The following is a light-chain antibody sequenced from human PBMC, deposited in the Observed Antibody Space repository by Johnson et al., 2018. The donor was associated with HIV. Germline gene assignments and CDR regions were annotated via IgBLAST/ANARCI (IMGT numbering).Light chain of an antibody. CDR3: GAWDCSLSAYG. Sequence: QSVLTQPPSVSAAPGQKVTISCSGSSSNIGNNYVSWYQQLPGTAPKLLIYENNMRPAGIPDRLSGSKSGTSATLGITGLQTGDETDYYGGAWDCSLSAYGFGAGTKVTVL. J-gene: IGLJ1*01. V-gene: IGLV1-51*02. CDR2: ENN. CDR1: SSNIGNNY.